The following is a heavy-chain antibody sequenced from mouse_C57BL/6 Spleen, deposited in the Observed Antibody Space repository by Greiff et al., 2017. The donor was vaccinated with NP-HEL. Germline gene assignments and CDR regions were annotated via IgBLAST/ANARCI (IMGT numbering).Heavy chain of an antibody. CDR2: INPNNGGT. V-gene: IGHV1-22*01. CDR1: GYTFTDYN. J-gene: IGHJ1*03. D-gene: IGHD1-1*01. Sequence: EVQLQQSGPELVKPGASVKMSCKASGYTFTDYNMHWVKQSHGKSLEWIGYINPNNGGTSYTQKFKGKATLTVNKSSSTAYMEIRSLTSEESAVYYWARGGTTVVATWNWYFDVWGTGTTVTVSS. CDR3: ARGGTTVVATWNWYFDV.